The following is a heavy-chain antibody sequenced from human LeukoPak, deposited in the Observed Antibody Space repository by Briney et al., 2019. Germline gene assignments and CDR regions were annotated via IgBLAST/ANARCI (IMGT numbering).Heavy chain of an antibody. CDR2: IYYSGST. J-gene: IGHJ2*01. V-gene: IGHV4-61*01. CDR1: GGSVSSGNYY. D-gene: IGHD1-26*01. CDR3: ARGVGAVYWYFDL. Sequence: PSETLSLTCTVSGGSVSSGNYYWSWIRQPPGKGLEWIGYIYYSGSTNYNPSLKSRVTISVDTSKNQFSLKLTSVTAPDTAVYYCARGVGAVYWYFDLWGRGTLVTVSS.